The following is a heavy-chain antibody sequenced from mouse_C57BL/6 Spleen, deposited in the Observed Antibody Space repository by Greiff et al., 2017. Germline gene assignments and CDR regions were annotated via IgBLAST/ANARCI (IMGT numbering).Heavy chain of an antibody. D-gene: IGHD2-1*01. Sequence: QVQLQQPGAELVKPGASVKLSCKASGYTFTSYWMHWVKQRPGQGLEWIGMIHPNSGSTNYNEKFKSKATLTVDKSSSTAYMQLSSLTSEDSAVYYCARERDYGNHPWFAYWGQGTLVTVSA. J-gene: IGHJ3*01. CDR3: ARERDYGNHPWFAY. CDR1: GYTFTSYW. CDR2: IHPNSGST. V-gene: IGHV1-64*01.